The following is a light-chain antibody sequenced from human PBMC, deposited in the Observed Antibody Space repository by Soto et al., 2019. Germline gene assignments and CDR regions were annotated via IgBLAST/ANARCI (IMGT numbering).Light chain of an antibody. CDR2: AAS. CDR3: LQHSTYPLT. V-gene: IGKV1-17*01. Sequence: DIQMTQFPSSLSASVGDRVTITCRASQGIRNDLAWYQQKPGKAPKRLIYAASSLQSGVPSRFSGSRSGTEFTRAISSLQPEDFATFYCLQHSTYPLTFGQGTKVEIK. J-gene: IGKJ1*01. CDR1: QGIRND.